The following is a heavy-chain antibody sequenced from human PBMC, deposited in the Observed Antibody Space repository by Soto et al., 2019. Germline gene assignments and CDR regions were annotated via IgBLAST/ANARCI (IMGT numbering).Heavy chain of an antibody. Sequence: QVPLVESGGGVVQPGRSLRLSCAASGFSFSSYAMHWVRQAPGKGLEWVAVISYDGSNKYYADSVKGRFTISRDNSKNTLYLQMNSLRAEDTAVYYCARASGSSGWNDAFDIWGQGTMVTVSS. CDR2: ISYDGSNK. CDR1: GFSFSSYA. V-gene: IGHV3-30-3*01. D-gene: IGHD6-19*01. J-gene: IGHJ3*02. CDR3: ARASGSSGWNDAFDI.